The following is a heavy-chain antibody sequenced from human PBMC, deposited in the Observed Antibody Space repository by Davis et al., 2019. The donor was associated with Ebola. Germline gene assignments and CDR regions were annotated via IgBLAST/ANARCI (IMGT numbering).Heavy chain of an antibody. Sequence: GESLKISCAASGFSFSDHYMTWIRQTPGKGLEWVSYISASGNFIYYADSVKGRFTISRDNDKNLVFLQMNSLRAEDTAVYYCARDYTAMAYRYFDLWGRGTLVTVSS. CDR1: GFSFSDHY. CDR2: ISASGNFI. D-gene: IGHD5-18*01. J-gene: IGHJ2*01. CDR3: ARDYTAMAYRYFDL. V-gene: IGHV3-11*01.